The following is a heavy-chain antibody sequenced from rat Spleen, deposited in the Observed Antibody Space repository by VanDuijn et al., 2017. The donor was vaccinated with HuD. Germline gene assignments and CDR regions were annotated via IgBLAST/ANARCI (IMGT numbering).Heavy chain of an antibody. J-gene: IGHJ1*01. D-gene: IGHD1-1*01. CDR3: TRVLQGDWYFDF. Sequence: EVQLVESGGGLVQPGRSLKLSCVASGFTFNNYWMTWLRQAPGKGLEWVASITNTGGSTYYPDSVKGRFTICRDNAKSTLYLQMNSLRSEDTATYYCTRVLQGDWYFDFWGPGTMVTVSS. CDR2: ITNTGGST. CDR1: GFTFNNYW. V-gene: IGHV5-31*01.